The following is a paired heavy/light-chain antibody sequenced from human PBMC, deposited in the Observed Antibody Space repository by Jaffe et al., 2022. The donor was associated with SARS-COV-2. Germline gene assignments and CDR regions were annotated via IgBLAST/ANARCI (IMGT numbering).Heavy chain of an antibody. D-gene: IGHD2-15*01. V-gene: IGHV1-3*01. J-gene: IGHJ6*03. Sequence: QVQLVQSGAEVKKPGASVKVSCKASGYIFTTYAMHWVRQAPGQRLEWMGWINADNGNTKYSQKFQGRVTITRDTSASTAYMELSSLRSEDTAVYYCARVCSSGGSCYDYYYYMDVWGKGTTVTVSS. CDR3: ARVCSSGGSCYDYYYYMDV. CDR1: GYIFTTYA. CDR2: INADNGNT.
Light chain of an antibody. J-gene: IGKJ5*01. CDR1: QSVSNY. Sequence: EIVLTQSPATLSLSPGERATLSCRASQSVSNYLAWYQQKPGQAPRLFMYDASKRATGTPARFSGSGSGTDFTLTISSLEPADFAVYYCQQRFNWPPTFGQGTRLEIK. V-gene: IGKV3-11*01. CDR2: DAS. CDR3: QQRFNWPPT.